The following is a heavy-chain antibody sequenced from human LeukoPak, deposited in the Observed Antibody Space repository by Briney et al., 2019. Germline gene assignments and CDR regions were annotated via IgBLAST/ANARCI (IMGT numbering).Heavy chain of an antibody. D-gene: IGHD4-11*01. CDR2: IYYSGST. CDR3: ARSSNYVFFGYYYYYMDV. Sequence: SETLSLTCTVSGGSISSYYWSWIRQPPGKGLEWIGYIYYSGSTNYNPSLKSRVTISVDTSKNQFSLKLSSVTDADTAVYYCARSSNYVFFGYYYYYMDVWGKGTTVTISS. J-gene: IGHJ6*03. CDR1: GGSISSYY. V-gene: IGHV4-59*01.